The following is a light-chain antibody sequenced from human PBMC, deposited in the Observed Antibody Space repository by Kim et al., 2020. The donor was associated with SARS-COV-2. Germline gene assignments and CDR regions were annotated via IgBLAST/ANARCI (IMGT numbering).Light chain of an antibody. V-gene: IGLV2-18*02. CDR3: NAYTGSRTYV. J-gene: IGLJ1*01. CDR2: EVT. CDR1: SSDVGRFNR. Sequence: QSALTQPPSVSGSPGQSVTISCTGTSSDVGRFNRVSWFQQTPGTAPKLILYEVTTRPSGVSDRFSGSKSGNTASLTISGLQTKDEADYYCNAYTGSRTYVFGTETKVTVL.